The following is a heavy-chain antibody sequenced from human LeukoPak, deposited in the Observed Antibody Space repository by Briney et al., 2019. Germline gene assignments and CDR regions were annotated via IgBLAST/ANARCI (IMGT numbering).Heavy chain of an antibody. Sequence: PGGSLRLSCAASGFTFSSYWMSWVRQAPGKGLEWVANIKQDGSEKYYVDSVRGRFTISRDNAKNSLYLQMNSLRAEDTAVYYCARDWSFYYGSGSYAAGDYMDVWGKGTTVTVSS. D-gene: IGHD3-10*01. CDR2: IKQDGSEK. V-gene: IGHV3-7*01. CDR3: ARDWSFYYGSGSYAAGDYMDV. J-gene: IGHJ6*03. CDR1: GFTFSSYW.